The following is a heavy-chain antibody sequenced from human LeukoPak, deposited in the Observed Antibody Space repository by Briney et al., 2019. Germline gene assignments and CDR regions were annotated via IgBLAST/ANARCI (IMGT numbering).Heavy chain of an antibody. CDR1: GFTFSDYY. J-gene: IGHJ3*02. CDR3: ARDHLDVWGSYRSPDAFDI. CDR2: ISSSGSTI. V-gene: IGHV3-11*04. Sequence: GGSLRLSCAASGFTFSDYYMSWIRQAPGKGLEWVSYISSSGSTIYYADSVKGRFTISRDNAKNSLYLQMNSLRAEDTAVYYCARDHLDVWGSYRSPDAFDIWGQGTMVTVSS. D-gene: IGHD3-16*02.